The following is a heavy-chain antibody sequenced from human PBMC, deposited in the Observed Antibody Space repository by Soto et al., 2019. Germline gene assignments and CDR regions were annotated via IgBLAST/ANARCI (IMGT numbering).Heavy chain of an antibody. CDR3: ARGSDWFDP. Sequence: SETLSLTCTVSGGSISSYYWSWIRQPPGKGLECIGYIYYSGSTNYNPSLKSRVTISVDTSKNQFSLKLSSVTAADTAVYYCARGSDWFDPWGQGTLVTVSS. J-gene: IGHJ5*02. V-gene: IGHV4-59*01. CDR1: GGSISSYY. CDR2: IYYSGST.